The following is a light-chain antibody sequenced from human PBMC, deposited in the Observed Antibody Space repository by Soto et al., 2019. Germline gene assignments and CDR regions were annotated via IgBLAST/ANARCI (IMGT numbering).Light chain of an antibody. CDR1: QGISSY. CDR3: QQLNSYPLT. CDR2: AAS. Sequence: IQLTQSPSSLSASVGDRVTIACRASQGISSYLVWYQQKPGKAPKLLIYAASTLQSGVPSRFSGSASGTDFTLTISSLQPEDFATYYCQQLNSYPLTFGGGTKVEIK. V-gene: IGKV1-9*01. J-gene: IGKJ4*01.